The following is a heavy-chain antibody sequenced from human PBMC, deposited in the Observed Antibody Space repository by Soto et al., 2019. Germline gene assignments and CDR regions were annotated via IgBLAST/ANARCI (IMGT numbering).Heavy chain of an antibody. CDR3: AKLYYDSSGYFYKALDY. CDR2: ISNDGTNK. D-gene: IGHD3-22*01. Sequence: QPGGSLRLSCAASGFTFSSYGMHWVRQAPGKGLEWVAIISNDGTNKYYADSVKGRFTISRDNSKNTLYLQMNSLRAEDTAVYYCAKLYYDSSGYFYKALDYWGQGTLVTVSS. J-gene: IGHJ4*02. CDR1: GFTFSSYG. V-gene: IGHV3-30*18.